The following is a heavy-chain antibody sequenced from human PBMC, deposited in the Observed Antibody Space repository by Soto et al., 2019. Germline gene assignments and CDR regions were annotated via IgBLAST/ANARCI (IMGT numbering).Heavy chain of an antibody. CDR2: IIPIFGTA. V-gene: IGHV1-69*13. Sequence: GASVKVSCKASGGTFSSYAISWVRQAPGQGLEWMGGIIPIFGTANYAQKFQGRVTITADESTSTAYMELSSLRSEDTAVYYCARDWIRDSGAAGTAGRFDYWGQGTLVTVSS. J-gene: IGHJ4*02. CDR3: ARDWIRDSGAAGTAGRFDY. D-gene: IGHD6-13*01. CDR1: GGTFSSYA.